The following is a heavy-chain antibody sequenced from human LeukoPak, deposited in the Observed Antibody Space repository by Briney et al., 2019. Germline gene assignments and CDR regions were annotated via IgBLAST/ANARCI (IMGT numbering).Heavy chain of an antibody. CDR1: GFTFSSYE. V-gene: IGHV4-34*01. CDR3: ASGYSYDLFDY. CDR2: IDHTESR. J-gene: IGHJ4*02. Sequence: GSLRLSCAASGFTFSSYEMNWVRQAPGKGLEWIGEIDHTESRNYNPSLKSRVTISVDTSKNQFSLKLSSVTAADTAVFYCASGYSYDLFDYWGQGTLVTVSS. D-gene: IGHD5-18*01.